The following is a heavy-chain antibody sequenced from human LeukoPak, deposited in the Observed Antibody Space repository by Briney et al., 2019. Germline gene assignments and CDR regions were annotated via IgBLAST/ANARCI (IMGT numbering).Heavy chain of an antibody. Sequence: SETLSLTCTVSGGSISNYYWSWIRQPPGKGLEWIGYVSNSVNTRYNPSLKSRVHISVDTSKNHFSLKLNSVTAADTAVYYCATNYGDYDAFDIWGQGTMVTVST. CDR2: VSNSVNT. D-gene: IGHD4-17*01. V-gene: IGHV4-59*08. CDR3: ATNYGDYDAFDI. J-gene: IGHJ3*02. CDR1: GGSISNYY.